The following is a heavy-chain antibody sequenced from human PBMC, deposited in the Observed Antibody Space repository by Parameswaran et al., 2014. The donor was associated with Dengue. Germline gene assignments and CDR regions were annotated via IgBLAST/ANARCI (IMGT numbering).Heavy chain of an antibody. CDR3: ASGHYDFWSGYSPFDY. J-gene: IGHJ4*02. CDR1: GGSISSYY. V-gene: IGHV4-59*01. Sequence: SETLSLTCTVSGGSISSYYWSWIRQPPGKGLEWIGYIYYSGSTNYNPSLKSRVTISVDTSKNQFSLKLSSVTAADTAVYYCASGHYDFWSGYSPFDYWGQGTLVTVSS. CDR2: IYYSGST. D-gene: IGHD3-3*01.